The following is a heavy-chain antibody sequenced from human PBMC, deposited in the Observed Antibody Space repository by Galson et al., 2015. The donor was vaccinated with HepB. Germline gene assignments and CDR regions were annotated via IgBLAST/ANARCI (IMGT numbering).Heavy chain of an antibody. CDR2: IWYDGRNK. CDR3: AREPGGNVFYYCYGMAV. J-gene: IGHJ6*02. CDR1: GFTFSSYG. V-gene: IGHV3-33*01. Sequence: SLRLSCAASGFTFSSYGMHWVRQAPGKGLEGVAGIWYDGRNKYYADAVKGRFTISRDNSKNTLYLQMNSLRAEDTAVYYCAREPGGNVFYYCYGMAVWGQGTPVTVSS. D-gene: IGHD4-23*01.